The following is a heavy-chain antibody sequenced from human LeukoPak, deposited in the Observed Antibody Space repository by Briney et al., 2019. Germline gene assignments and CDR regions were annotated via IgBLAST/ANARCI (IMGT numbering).Heavy chain of an antibody. CDR1: GFSLSTSGVG. CDR2: IFWNDDE. Sequence: ESGPTLVNPTQTLTLTCTFSGFSLSTSGVGVGWVRQPPGKALEWLALIFWNDDEFYSPSLKTRLTNTKDTSKNQVVLTMINVDPVDTATYHCAHSMIYVAPRVFDYWGPGTLVTVSS. V-gene: IGHV2-5*01. CDR3: AHSMIYVAPRVFDY. J-gene: IGHJ4*02. D-gene: IGHD3/OR15-3a*01.